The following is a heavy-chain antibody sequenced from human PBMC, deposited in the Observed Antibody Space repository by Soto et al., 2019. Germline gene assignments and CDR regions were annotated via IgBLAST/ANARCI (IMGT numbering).Heavy chain of an antibody. CDR2: IYTSGST. V-gene: IGHV4-4*07. CDR3: AREWSYYDTYYFDY. J-gene: IGHJ4*02. CDR1: GASISSYY. Sequence: SETLSPTCTASGASISSYYWSWIRQPAGKGLEWIGRIYTSGSTNYNPTLKSRVTMSVDTSKNQFSLKLSSVTAADTAVYYCAREWSYYDTYYFDYWGQGTLVTVSS. D-gene: IGHD1-26*01.